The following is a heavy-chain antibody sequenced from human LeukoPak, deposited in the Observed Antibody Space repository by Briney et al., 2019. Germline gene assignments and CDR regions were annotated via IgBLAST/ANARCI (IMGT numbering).Heavy chain of an antibody. Sequence: SETLSLTCTVSGGSISSYYWSWIRQPPGKGLEWIGYIYYSGSTNYNPSLKSRVTISVDTSKNQFSLKLSSVTAADTAVYYCARDEGGYSGYDGDYNWFDPWGQGTLVTVSS. V-gene: IGHV4-59*01. CDR3: ARDEGGYSGYDGDYNWFDP. D-gene: IGHD5-12*01. CDR2: IYYSGST. CDR1: GGSISSYY. J-gene: IGHJ5*02.